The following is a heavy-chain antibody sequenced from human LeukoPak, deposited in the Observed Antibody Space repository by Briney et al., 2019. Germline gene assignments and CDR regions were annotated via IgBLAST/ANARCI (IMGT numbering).Heavy chain of an antibody. CDR2: IRYDGSNK. CDR1: GFTFSSYG. J-gene: IGHJ6*03. V-gene: IGHV3-30*02. CDR3: ARDRPSSSWSPRYYYYMDV. Sequence: GGSLRHSCAASGFTFSSYGMHWVRQAPGKGLEWVAFIRYDGSNKYYADSVKGRFTISRDNSKNTLYLQMNSLRAEDTAVYYCARDRPSSSWSPRYYYYMDVWGKGTTVTVSS. D-gene: IGHD6-13*01.